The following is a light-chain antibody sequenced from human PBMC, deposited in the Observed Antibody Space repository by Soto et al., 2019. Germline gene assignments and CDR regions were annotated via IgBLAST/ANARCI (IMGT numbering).Light chain of an antibody. CDR3: QQYNNLRT. V-gene: IGKV3-15*01. Sequence: EIVMTQSPATLSVSPGERATLSCRASQSVSSNLAWYQQKHGQAPRLLIYGASTRATGIPARFSGGGSGTEFTLTLSRLQSEDFAFYYYQQYNNLRTFGQGTKVEIK. CDR2: GAS. J-gene: IGKJ1*01. CDR1: QSVSSN.